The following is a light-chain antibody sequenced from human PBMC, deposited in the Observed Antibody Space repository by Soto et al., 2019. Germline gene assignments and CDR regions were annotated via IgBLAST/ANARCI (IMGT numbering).Light chain of an antibody. V-gene: IGLV2-23*01. J-gene: IGLJ1*01. CDR1: SSDVGSYNL. Sequence: QSALTQPASVSGSPGQSITISCTGTSSDVGSYNLVSWYQQHPGKAPKLMIYEGSKRPSGVSNLFSGSTSGNTASLTISGLHAEDEADYYCCSYAGSSTYVFGTGTKLTVL. CDR3: CSYAGSSTYV. CDR2: EGS.